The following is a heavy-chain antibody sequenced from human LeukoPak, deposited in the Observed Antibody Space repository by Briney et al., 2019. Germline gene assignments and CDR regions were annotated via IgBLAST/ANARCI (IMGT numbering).Heavy chain of an antibody. CDR3: TKYYYDTSGYSNWFDP. J-gene: IGHJ5*02. CDR2: VHYSGST. D-gene: IGHD3-22*01. V-gene: IGHV4-31*03. CDR1: GGSVISSTYY. Sequence: SETLSLTCTVSGGSVISSTYYWSWIRQHPGKGLEWIGYVHYSGSTYYNPSLKSRVTISVDTSKNQFSLRLSSVTASDTAVYYCTKYYYDTSGYSNWFDPWGQGTLVTVSS.